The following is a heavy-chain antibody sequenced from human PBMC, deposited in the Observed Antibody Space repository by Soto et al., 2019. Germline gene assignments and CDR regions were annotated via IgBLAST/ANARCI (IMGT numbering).Heavy chain of an antibody. CDR3: ASAQTDGGNFDGRTGMDF. Sequence: NWVIIEQGKALEWVSSSSRRTKTTYYADPVKGRFNISRDDAKNSVYLQMDSLRDEDTAVYLCASAQTDGGNFDGRTGMDFLLNGST. CDR2: SSRRTKTT. J-gene: IGHJ6*04. D-gene: IGHD3-9*01. V-gene: IGHV3-48*02.